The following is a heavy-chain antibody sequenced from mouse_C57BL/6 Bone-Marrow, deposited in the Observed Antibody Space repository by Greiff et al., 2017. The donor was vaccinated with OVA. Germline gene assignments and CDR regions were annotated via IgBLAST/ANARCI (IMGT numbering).Heavy chain of an antibody. CDR3: ARTRGGYYFDY. V-gene: IGHV1-52*01. D-gene: IGHD1-1*02. Sequence: QVQLQQPGAELVRPGSSVKLSCKASGYTFTSYWMHWVKQRPIQGLEWIGNIDPSDSETNYNQKFKDKATLTVDKSSSTAYMQLSSLTSEDSAVYYCARTRGGYYFDYWGQGTTLTVSS. CDR2: IDPSDSET. CDR1: GYTFTSYW. J-gene: IGHJ2*01.